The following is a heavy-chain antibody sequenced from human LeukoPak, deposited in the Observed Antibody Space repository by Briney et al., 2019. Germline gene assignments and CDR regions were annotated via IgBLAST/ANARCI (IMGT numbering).Heavy chain of an antibody. Sequence: GRSLRLSCVASGYTFSNYAMHWVRQTPGKGLEYVSGINSNGGSTQYASSVKGRFTISRDNSKDTLYLQMGSLRSEDMAVYYCARAPTVTAESAFGYWGQGTLVTVSS. CDR3: ARAPTVTAESAFGY. V-gene: IGHV3-64*01. CDR2: INSNGGST. CDR1: GYTFSNYA. D-gene: IGHD4-17*01. J-gene: IGHJ4*02.